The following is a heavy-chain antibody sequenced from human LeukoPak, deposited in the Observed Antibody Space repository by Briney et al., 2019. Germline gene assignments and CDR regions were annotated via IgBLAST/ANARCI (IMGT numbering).Heavy chain of an antibody. CDR1: GFTFSNFA. CDR3: ARDGGGSPDY. V-gene: IGHV3-64*01. J-gene: IGHJ4*02. D-gene: IGHD2-15*01. CDR2: IRDNGGNT. Sequence: GGSLRLSCAASGFTFSNFAMHWVRQAPGKGLEYVSAIRDNGGNTYYVNSVKVRFTISRDNSKNTLYLQMGSLRPEDMAVYYCARDGGGSPDYWGQGTLVTVFS.